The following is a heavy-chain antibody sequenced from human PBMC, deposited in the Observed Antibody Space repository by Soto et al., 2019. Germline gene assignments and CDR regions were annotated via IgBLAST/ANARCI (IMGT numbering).Heavy chain of an antibody. J-gene: IGHJ5*02. CDR1: GFTFSNAW. V-gene: IGHV3-21*01. Sequence: GGSLRLSCAASGFTFSNAWMNWVRQAPGKGLEWVSSISSSSSYIYYADSVKGRFTISRDNAKNSLYLQMNSLRAEDTAVYYCARVQSGYDLSSWGQGTLVTVSS. CDR3: ARVQSGYDLSS. CDR2: ISSSSSYI. D-gene: IGHD5-12*01.